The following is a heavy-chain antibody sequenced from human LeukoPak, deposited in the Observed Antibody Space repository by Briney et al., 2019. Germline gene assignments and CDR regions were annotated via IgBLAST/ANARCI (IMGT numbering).Heavy chain of an antibody. D-gene: IGHD6-19*01. CDR1: GFSFSTYS. V-gene: IGHV3-21*06. Sequence: PGGSLRLSCAASGFSFSTYSMIWVRQAAGKGLEWVASVRGTSEYIYYADSVRGRFTISRDNAKNTVYLQMNSLRAEDTAVYYCARWYSSGWYSDYWGQGTLVTVSS. J-gene: IGHJ4*02. CDR3: ARWYSSGWYSDY. CDR2: VRGTSEYI.